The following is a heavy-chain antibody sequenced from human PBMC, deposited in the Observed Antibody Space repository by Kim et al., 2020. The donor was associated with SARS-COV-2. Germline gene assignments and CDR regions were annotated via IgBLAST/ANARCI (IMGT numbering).Heavy chain of an antibody. CDR3: ARDEYYYDSSGYGYFDY. J-gene: IGHJ4*02. V-gene: IGHV1-2*02. D-gene: IGHD3-22*01. CDR1: GYTFTGYY. Sequence: ASVKVSCKASGYTFTGYYMHWVRQAPGQGLEWMGWINPNSGGTNYAQKFQGRVTMTRDTSISTAYMELSRLRSDDTAVYYCARDEYYYDSSGYGYFDYWGQGTLVTVSS. CDR2: INPNSGGT.